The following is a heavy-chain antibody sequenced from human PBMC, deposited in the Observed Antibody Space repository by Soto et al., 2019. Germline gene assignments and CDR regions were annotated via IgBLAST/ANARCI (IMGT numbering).Heavy chain of an antibody. CDR3: ARALLSYDSSGLGNWFDP. CDR2: IYYSGST. Sequence: PSETLSLTCTVSGGSISSYYLSWIRQPPGKGLEWIGYIYYSGSTNYNPSLKSRVTISVDTSKNQFSLKLSSVTAADTAVYYCARALLSYDSSGLGNWFDPWGQGTLVTVSS. D-gene: IGHD3-22*01. V-gene: IGHV4-59*01. CDR1: GGSISSYY. J-gene: IGHJ5*02.